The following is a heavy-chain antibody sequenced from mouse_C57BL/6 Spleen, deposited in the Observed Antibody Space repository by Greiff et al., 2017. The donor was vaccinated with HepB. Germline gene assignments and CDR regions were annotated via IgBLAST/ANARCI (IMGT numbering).Heavy chain of an antibody. J-gene: IGHJ4*01. Sequence: EVHLVESGEGLVKPGGSLKLSCAASGFTFSSYAMSWVRQTPEKRLEWVAYISSGGDYIYYADTVKGRFTISRDNARNTLYLQMSSLKSEDTAMYYCTRGYGYDGAMDYWGQGTSVTVSS. CDR2: ISSGGDYI. CDR3: TRGYGYDGAMDY. CDR1: GFTFSSYA. V-gene: IGHV5-9-1*02. D-gene: IGHD2-2*01.